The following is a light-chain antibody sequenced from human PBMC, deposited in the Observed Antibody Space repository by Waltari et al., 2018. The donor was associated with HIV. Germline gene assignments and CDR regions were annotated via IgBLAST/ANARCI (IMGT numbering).Light chain of an antibody. Sequence: QSALTQPASVSGSPGQSITISCTGTSSDVGSYNLVSWYQQHPGKAPKLMNYEVSTRPSGVSNRFSGSKSGNTASLTIAGLQAEDEADYYCCSYAGSSTWVFGGGTKLTVL. CDR2: EVS. CDR3: CSYAGSSTWV. V-gene: IGLV2-23*02. CDR1: SSDVGSYNL. J-gene: IGLJ3*02.